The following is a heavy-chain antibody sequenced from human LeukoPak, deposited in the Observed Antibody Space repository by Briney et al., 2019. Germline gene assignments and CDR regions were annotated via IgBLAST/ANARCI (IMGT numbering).Heavy chain of an antibody. CDR3: VRDGGGGLSDTDY. J-gene: IGHJ4*02. Sequence: ASVKVSCKASGYTFPNYGISWVRQAPGQGLEWMGWISVYNGNTNCAQKSQGRVTMTTDTTTNTAYMELRSLTYDDTAVYYCVRDGGGGLSDTDYWGQGTLVTVSS. V-gene: IGHV1-18*01. CDR1: GYTFPNYG. D-gene: IGHD2-15*01. CDR2: ISVYNGNT.